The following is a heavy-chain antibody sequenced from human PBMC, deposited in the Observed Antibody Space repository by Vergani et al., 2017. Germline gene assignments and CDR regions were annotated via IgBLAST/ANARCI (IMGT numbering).Heavy chain of an antibody. CDR3: AKDSKYYDFWSGYPAAGYYMDG. D-gene: IGHD3-3*01. J-gene: IGHJ6*03. Sequence: QVQLVESGGGVVQPGRSLRLSCAASGFTFSSYGMHWVRQAPGKGLEWVAVIWYDGSNKYYADSVKGRFTISRDNSKNTLYLQMNSLRAEDTAVYYCAKDSKYYDFWSGYPAAGYYMDGWGKGTTVTVSS. CDR1: GFTFSSYG. CDR2: IWYDGSNK. V-gene: IGHV3-33*06.